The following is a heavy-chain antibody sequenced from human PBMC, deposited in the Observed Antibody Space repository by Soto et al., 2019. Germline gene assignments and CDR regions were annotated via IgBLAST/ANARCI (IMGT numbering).Heavy chain of an antibody. Sequence: QVQLVQSEAEVKKPGASVKVSCKPYGYKFIDYGLSWVRQAPGQGLEWVGWISADNGNTDYAQKLQGRVTMTTDTSRRAAYRELRSVRFEDTAVYYCARRKYGGDTVDCWGQGTLVTVSS. CDR2: ISADNGNT. V-gene: IGHV1-18*01. CDR1: GYKFIDYG. D-gene: IGHD2-21*02. CDR3: ARRKYGGDTVDC. J-gene: IGHJ4*02.